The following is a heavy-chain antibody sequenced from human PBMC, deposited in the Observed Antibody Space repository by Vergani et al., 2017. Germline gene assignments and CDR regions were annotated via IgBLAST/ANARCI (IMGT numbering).Heavy chain of an antibody. CDR3: ARDMSLRDSMGLDY. D-gene: IGHD3-3*02. V-gene: IGHV4-59*11. J-gene: IGHJ4*02. CDR1: GGSISSQY. Sequence: QVQLQESGPGLVKPSETLSLTCTVSGGSISSQYWSWIRQPPGKGLEWIGYIYYSGSTDYNPSLKSRVTISVDTSKNQFSLKLTSVTAADTAVYYCARDMSLRDSMGLDYWGQGTLVTVSS. CDR2: IYYSGST.